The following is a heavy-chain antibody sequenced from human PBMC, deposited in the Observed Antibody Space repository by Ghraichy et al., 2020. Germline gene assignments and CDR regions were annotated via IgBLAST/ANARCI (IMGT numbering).Heavy chain of an antibody. D-gene: IGHD3-16*02. CDR2: IWYDGSNK. CDR3: AREVGLRLGELSL. V-gene: IGHV3-33*01. CDR1: GFTFSSYG. J-gene: IGHJ4*02. Sequence: GGSLRLSCAASGFTFSSYGMHWVRQAPGKGLEWVAVIWYDGSNKYYADSVKGRFTISRDNSKNTLYLQMNSLRAEDTAVYYCAREVGLRLGELSLWGQGTLVTVSS.